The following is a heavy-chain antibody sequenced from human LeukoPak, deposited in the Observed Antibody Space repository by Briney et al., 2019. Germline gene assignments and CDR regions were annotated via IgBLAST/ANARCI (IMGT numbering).Heavy chain of an antibody. CDR2: IHYSGSN. Sequence: SQTLSLTCSVSGGSDSISFWSWIREPPGKAREYMGHIHYSGSNNYNPSLRSRVDISVDTSKNHFSLTVPSVTAGDTAVYYCARVGRTDDYGHSHDAFDIWGQGTLVGVS. V-gene: IGHV4-59*02. CDR3: ARVGRTDDYGHSHDAFDI. J-gene: IGHJ3*02. CDR1: GGSDSISF. D-gene: IGHD4-17*01.